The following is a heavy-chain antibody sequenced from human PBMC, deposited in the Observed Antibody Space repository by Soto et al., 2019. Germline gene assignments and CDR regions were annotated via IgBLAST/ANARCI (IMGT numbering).Heavy chain of an antibody. J-gene: IGHJ4*02. D-gene: IGHD6-19*01. CDR2: IYASGDT. CDR3: AREYTVMVAGPTAYYFDY. CDR1: GDSMSGYY. V-gene: IGHV4-4*07. Sequence: ASETLSLTCSVSGDSMSGYYWSWIRQPAGKGLEWIGRIYASGDTYFNPSLKSRVTMSVDTSKNQLFLRLSSVTAADTAVYYCAREYTVMVAGPTAYYFDYWGQGTLVTVSS.